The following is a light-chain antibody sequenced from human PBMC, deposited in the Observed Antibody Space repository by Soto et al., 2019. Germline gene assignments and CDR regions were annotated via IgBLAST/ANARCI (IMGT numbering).Light chain of an antibody. CDR1: QSVLYSSNNKYY. CDR3: QQYYTTPYT. J-gene: IGKJ2*01. CDR2: WAS. Sequence: DIVMTQSPDSLTVSLGERATINCKSSQSVLYSSNNKYYLAWYQQKPGQPPKLLIYWASTRESGVPDRFSGSGSGTDFTLTISSLQAEDVAVYYCQQYYTTPYTFGQGTKLELK. V-gene: IGKV4-1*01.